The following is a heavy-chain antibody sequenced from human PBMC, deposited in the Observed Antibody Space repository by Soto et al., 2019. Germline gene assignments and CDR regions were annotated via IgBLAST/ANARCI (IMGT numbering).Heavy chain of an antibody. J-gene: IGHJ1*01. V-gene: IGHV1-18*01. CDR2: ISAYNGNT. CDR1: GYTFTSYG. D-gene: IGHD1-26*01. Sequence: GASVKVSCKASGYTFTSYGISWVRQAPGQGLEWMGWISAYNGNTNYAQKLQGRVTMTTDTSTSTAYMELRSLRSDDTAVYYCARAPPSGSYYLEYFQHGGGGTLVPVFS. CDR3: ARAPPSGSYYLEYFQH.